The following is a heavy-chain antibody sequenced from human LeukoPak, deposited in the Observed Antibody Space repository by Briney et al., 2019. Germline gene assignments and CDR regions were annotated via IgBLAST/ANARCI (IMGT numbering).Heavy chain of an antibody. V-gene: IGHV3-23*01. CDR1: GFTFSCYA. CDR3: AKDEYYDIVTRYNGFDP. CDR2: ISGSGGST. D-gene: IGHD3-9*01. Sequence: GGSLTLSCAASGFTFSCYAMSWLRQAPGKGLEWVSAISGSGGSTYYADSVKGRFTISSDNSTNTLDLQMYSRSAEDTVVYYCAKDEYYDIVTRYNGFDPWGQGTLVTVSS. J-gene: IGHJ5*02.